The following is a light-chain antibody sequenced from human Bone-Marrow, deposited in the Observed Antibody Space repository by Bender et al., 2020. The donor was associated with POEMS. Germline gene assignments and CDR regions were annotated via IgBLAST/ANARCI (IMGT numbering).Light chain of an antibody. CDR2: RSN. CDR3: SSLTVTNTVV. J-gene: IGLJ2*01. V-gene: IGLV1-47*01. Sequence: QSVLTQPPSASGTPGQRVTISCSGTSSNIGTNFVYWYQQLPGAAPKLLIFRSNERPSGVPDRFSGSKSGVTASLTVSGLQAEDEADYYCSSLTVTNTVVFGGGTKLTVL. CDR1: SSNIGTNF.